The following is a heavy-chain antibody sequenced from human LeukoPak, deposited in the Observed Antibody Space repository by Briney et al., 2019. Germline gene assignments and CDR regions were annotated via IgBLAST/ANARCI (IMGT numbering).Heavy chain of an antibody. Sequence: SVKVSCKASGGTFSSYAISWVRQAPGQGLEWMGGIIPFFGTANYAQKFQGRFTITADESTSTAYMELSSLRSEDTAVFYCASTMATSYYGMDVWGQGTTVTVSS. D-gene: IGHD5-24*01. CDR1: GGTFSSYA. CDR3: ASTMATSYYGMDV. CDR2: IIPFFGTA. V-gene: IGHV1-69*01. J-gene: IGHJ6*02.